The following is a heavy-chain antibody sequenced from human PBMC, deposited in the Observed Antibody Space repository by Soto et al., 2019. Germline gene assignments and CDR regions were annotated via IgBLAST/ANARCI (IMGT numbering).Heavy chain of an antibody. CDR2: ISGSGGST. Sequence: EVQLLESGGGLVQPGGSLRLSCAASGFTFSSYAMSWVRQAPGKGLEGVSAISGSGGSTYYADSVKGRFTIPRDNSKKKLHLQMNSLRAEDTAVYYCAKDPDHYDSRGYRGAFDIRGQGTMVTVSS. CDR1: GFTFSSYA. CDR3: AKDPDHYDSRGYRGAFDI. J-gene: IGHJ3*02. D-gene: IGHD3-22*01. V-gene: IGHV3-23*01.